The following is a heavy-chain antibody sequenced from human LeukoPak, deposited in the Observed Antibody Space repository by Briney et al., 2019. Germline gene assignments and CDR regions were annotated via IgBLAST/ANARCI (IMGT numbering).Heavy chain of an antibody. V-gene: IGHV3-21*01. J-gene: IGHJ4*02. CDR2: ISSSSSYI. Sequence: PGGSLRLSCAASGFTFSSYSMNWVRQAPGKGLEWVSSISSSSSYIYYADSVKGRFTISRDNAKNSLYLQMNSLRAEDTAVYYCAGGYSSSWYYFDYWGQGTLVTVSP. CDR3: AGGYSSSWYYFDY. CDR1: GFTFSSYS. D-gene: IGHD6-13*01.